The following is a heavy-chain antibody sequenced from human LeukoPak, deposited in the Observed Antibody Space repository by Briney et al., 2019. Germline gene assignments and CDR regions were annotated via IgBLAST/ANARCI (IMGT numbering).Heavy chain of an antibody. J-gene: IGHJ4*02. V-gene: IGHV1-18*01. D-gene: IGHD2-15*01. Sequence: ASVKVSCKASGYTFTSYGISWVRQAPGQGLEWMGWISAYNGNTNYAQKFQGRVTMTTDTSTSTAYMELRSLRSDDTAMYYCARGAVYCSGGSCYLRSFDYWGQGTLVTVSS. CDR1: GYTFTSYG. CDR3: ARGAVYCSGGSCYLRSFDY. CDR2: ISAYNGNT.